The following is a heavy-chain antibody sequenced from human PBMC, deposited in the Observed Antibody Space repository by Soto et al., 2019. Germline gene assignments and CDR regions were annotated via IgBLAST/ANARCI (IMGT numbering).Heavy chain of an antibody. D-gene: IGHD3-10*01. CDR2: IYYSGST. V-gene: IGHV4-59*01. CDR3: ARSDYYGSGSFFDY. J-gene: IGHJ4*02. Sequence: PSETLSLTCTVSGGSISSYYWSWIRQPPGKGLEWIGYIYYSGSTNYNPSLKSRVTISVDTSKNQFSLKLSSVTAADTAVYYCARSDYYGSGSFFDYWGQGTLVT. CDR1: GGSISSYY.